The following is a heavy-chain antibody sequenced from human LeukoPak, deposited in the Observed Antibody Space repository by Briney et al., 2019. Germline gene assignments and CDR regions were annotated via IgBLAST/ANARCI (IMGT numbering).Heavy chain of an antibody. Sequence: SVKVSCKASGGTFSSYTINWVRQAPGQRLEWMGGIIPIFGTPKYAQKFQGRVTITADESTSTAYMELSSLRSEDTAVYYCASAAIDREYFQHWGQGTLVTVSS. CDR1: GGTFSSYT. V-gene: IGHV1-69*01. D-gene: IGHD2-2*01. CDR3: ASAAIDREYFQH. CDR2: IIPIFGTP. J-gene: IGHJ1*01.